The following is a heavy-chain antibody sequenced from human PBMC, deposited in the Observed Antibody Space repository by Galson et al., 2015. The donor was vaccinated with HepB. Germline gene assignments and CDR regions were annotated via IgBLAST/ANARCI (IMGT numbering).Heavy chain of an antibody. CDR1: GYTFTSYG. CDR3: ARLSSGYDRNDY. V-gene: IGHV1-18*01. J-gene: IGHJ4*02. CDR2: ISAYNGNT. D-gene: IGHD5-12*01. Sequence: SVKVSCKASGYTFTSYGISWVRQAPGQGLEWMGWISAYNGNTNYAQKLQGRVTMTRDTSTSTVYMELSSLRSEDTAVYYCARLSSGYDRNDYWGQGTLVTVSS.